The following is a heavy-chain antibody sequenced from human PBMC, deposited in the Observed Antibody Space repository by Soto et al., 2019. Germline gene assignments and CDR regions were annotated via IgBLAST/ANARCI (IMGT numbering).Heavy chain of an antibody. CDR1: GGSFSGYY. D-gene: IGHD4-17*01. Sequence: SETLSLTCAVYGGSFSGYYWSWIRQPPGKGLEWIGEINHSGSTNYNPSLKSRVTISVDTSKNQFSLKLSSVTAADTAVYYCARGGAWYDYGDYSIDYWGQGTLVTVSS. CDR3: ARGGAWYDYGDYSIDY. J-gene: IGHJ4*02. V-gene: IGHV4-34*01. CDR2: INHSGST.